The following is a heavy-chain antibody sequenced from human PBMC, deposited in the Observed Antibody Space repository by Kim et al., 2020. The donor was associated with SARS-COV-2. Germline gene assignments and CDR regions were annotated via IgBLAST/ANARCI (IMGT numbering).Heavy chain of an antibody. CDR2: YN. CDR3: ARAISGRFDP. V-gene: IGHV6-1*01. Sequence: YNDYAVPVKSRITINADTSKNQFSLQLNSVTPEDTAVYYCARAISGRFDPWGQGSLVTVSS. J-gene: IGHJ5*02. D-gene: IGHD3-3*02.